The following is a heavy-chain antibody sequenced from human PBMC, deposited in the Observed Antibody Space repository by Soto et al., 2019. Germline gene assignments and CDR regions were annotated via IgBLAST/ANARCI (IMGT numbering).Heavy chain of an antibody. CDR2: VYHTGRT. V-gene: IGHV4-61*01. CDR1: GGSFKSGSYS. D-gene: IGHD3-3*01. J-gene: IGHJ4*02. Sequence: SETLSLTCTVSGGSFKSGSYSWSWIRQPPGKGLEWIGYVYHTGRTSYNPSLKGRVSISMDTSKNQFSLNLDSVTAADTAVYFCARDFAYFDSWGQGTLVTVSS. CDR3: ARDFAYFDS.